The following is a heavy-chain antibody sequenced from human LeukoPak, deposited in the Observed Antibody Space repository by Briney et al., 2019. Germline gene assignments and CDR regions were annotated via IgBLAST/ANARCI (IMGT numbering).Heavy chain of an antibody. D-gene: IGHD4-23*01. CDR1: GYSFTNYW. J-gene: IGHJ4*02. Sequence: GESLKISCKGSGYSFTNYWIGWVRQMPGKGLEWMGIIYPDDSDTRYSPSSQGQVTISADKSISTAYLQWSSLKASDTAMYYCARLGRDATVVTQLFDYWGQGTLVTVSS. V-gene: IGHV5-51*01. CDR2: IYPDDSDT. CDR3: ARLGRDATVVTQLFDY.